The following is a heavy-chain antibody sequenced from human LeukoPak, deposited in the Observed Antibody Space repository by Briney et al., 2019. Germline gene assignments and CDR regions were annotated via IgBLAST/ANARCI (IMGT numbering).Heavy chain of an antibody. CDR2: ISPGGVST. CDR1: GFPFSSFG. CDR3: ASIPGYSSSFDA. V-gene: IGHV3-23*01. Sequence: PGGSLRLSCAASGFPFSSFGINWVRQAPGKGLEWVSAISPGGVSTYYADSVKGRFTISRDNAKNSLYLQMNSLRAEDTAVYYCASIPGYSSSFDAWGQGTLVTVSS. J-gene: IGHJ4*02. D-gene: IGHD6-13*01.